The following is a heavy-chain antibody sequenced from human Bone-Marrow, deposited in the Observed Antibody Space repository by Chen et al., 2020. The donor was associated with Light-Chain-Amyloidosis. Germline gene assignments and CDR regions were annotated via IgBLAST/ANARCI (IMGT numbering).Heavy chain of an antibody. CDR1: GFPVSDYA. CDR3: ATRGQSGYAQSYKGIDV. CDR2: LSPSGLTT. J-gene: IGHJ6*02. V-gene: IGHV3-23*04. D-gene: IGHD5-12*01. Sequence: VQLVESGGGVAQPGGLLRASSAASGFPVSDYAMSWVRPAPGKGLEWVSTLSPSGLTTFYADAVKGRFTISRDNSMNTLFLQVSSLRAEEAAVYYCATRGQSGYAQSYKGIDVWGQGTTVTVA.